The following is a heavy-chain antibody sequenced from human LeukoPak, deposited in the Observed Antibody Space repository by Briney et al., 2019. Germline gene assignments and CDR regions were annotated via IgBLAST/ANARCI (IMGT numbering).Heavy chain of an antibody. CDR2: INPSGAST. V-gene: IGHV1-46*01. Sequence: ASVKVSCKASGYSFTNCYMHWVRQAPGQGLEWMGMINPSGASTTYAQNFQGRVAMTRDMSTSTVYMELSSLTSEDTAVYYCARTRGYYFDYWGQGTLVTVSS. J-gene: IGHJ4*02. CDR1: GYSFTNCY. CDR3: ARTRGYYFDY.